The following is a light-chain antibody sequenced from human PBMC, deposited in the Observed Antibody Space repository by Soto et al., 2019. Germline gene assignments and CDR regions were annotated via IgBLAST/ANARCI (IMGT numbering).Light chain of an antibody. J-gene: IGKJ2*01. CDR3: QQSYRTPYT. V-gene: IGKV1-39*01. CDR1: QGISTY. Sequence: DIQMTQSPSSLSASVGDRVTITCRASQGISTYLIWYQQRQGKAPKLLMYAASNLVSGVPSGFSGSGSGTEFTLTISSLQPEDFATYYCQQSYRTPYTFGQGTKLETK. CDR2: AAS.